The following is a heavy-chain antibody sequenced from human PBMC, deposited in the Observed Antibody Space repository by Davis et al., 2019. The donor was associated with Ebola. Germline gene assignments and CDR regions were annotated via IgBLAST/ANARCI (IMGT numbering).Heavy chain of an antibody. CDR3: ARVPLKYYGSDYGMDV. CDR1: GYTFTSYG. V-gene: IGHV1-69*06. Sequence: SVKVSCKASGYTFTSYGISWVRQAPGQGLEWMGGIIPIFGTANYAQKFQGRVTITADKSTSTAYMELSSLRSEDTAVYYCARVPLKYYGSDYGMDVWGQGTTVTVSS. D-gene: IGHD3-10*01. CDR2: IIPIFGTA. J-gene: IGHJ6*02.